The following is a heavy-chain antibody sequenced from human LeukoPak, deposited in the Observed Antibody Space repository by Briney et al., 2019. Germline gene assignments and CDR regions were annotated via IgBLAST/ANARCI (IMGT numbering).Heavy chain of an antibody. J-gene: IGHJ4*02. CDR1: GGPISSYY. V-gene: IGHV4-59*01. Sequence: PTETLSLTCSVSGGPISSYYWSWIRQPPGKGLEWIGYMYYSGSTNYNPSLKSRVTISVDTSENQLSLRLRSVTAADTAVYYCARGYGSGSYYNEWGQGTLVTVSS. D-gene: IGHD3-10*01. CDR2: MYYSGST. CDR3: ARGYGSGSYYNE.